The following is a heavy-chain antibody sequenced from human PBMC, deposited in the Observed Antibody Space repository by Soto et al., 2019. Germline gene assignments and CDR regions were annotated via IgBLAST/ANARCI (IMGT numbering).Heavy chain of an antibody. D-gene: IGHD3-9*01. CDR2: ITGTGSST. CDR1: GFTFRNYA. V-gene: IGHV3-23*01. CDR3: AKTPNSRLLNS. J-gene: IGHJ4*02. Sequence: GGSLRLSCAVSGFTFRNYAMSWVRQAPGKGLEWVAGITGTGSSTSYSDSVRGRFTISRDNSKNTLYLLVNSLRAEDTAVYWCAKTPNSRLLNSWGQGARATVS.